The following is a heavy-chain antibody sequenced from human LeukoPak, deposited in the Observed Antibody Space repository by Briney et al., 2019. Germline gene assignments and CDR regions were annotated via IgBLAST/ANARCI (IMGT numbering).Heavy chain of an antibody. Sequence: GGSLRLSCAASGFTFSSYSMNWVRQAPGKGLEWVSSISSSSSYIYYADSVKGRFTISRDNDKNSLYLQMNSLRAEDTAVYYCARFYCSSTSCFPDAFDIWGQGTMVTVSS. CDR1: GFTFSSYS. V-gene: IGHV3-21*01. D-gene: IGHD2-2*01. J-gene: IGHJ3*02. CDR2: ISSSSSYI. CDR3: ARFYCSSTSCFPDAFDI.